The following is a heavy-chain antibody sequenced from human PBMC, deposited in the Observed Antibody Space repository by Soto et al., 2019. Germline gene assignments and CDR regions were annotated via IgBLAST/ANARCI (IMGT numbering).Heavy chain of an antibody. CDR1: GGTFSSYG. D-gene: IGHD3-3*01. CDR2: ISAYNGNT. CDR3: ARDLSDFWSGSTYYYYYYYGMDV. V-gene: IGHV1-18*01. J-gene: IGHJ6*02. Sequence: ASVKVSCKASGGTFSSYGISWVRQAPGQGLEWMGWISAYNGNTNYAQKLQGRVTMTTDTSTSTAYMELRSLRSDDTAVYYCARDLSDFWSGSTYYYYYYYGMDVWGQGTTVTVSS.